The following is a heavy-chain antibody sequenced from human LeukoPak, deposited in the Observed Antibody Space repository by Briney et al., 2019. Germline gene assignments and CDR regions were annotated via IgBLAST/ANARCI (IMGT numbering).Heavy chain of an antibody. CDR2: IYYSGGT. J-gene: IGHJ5*02. D-gene: IGHD2-21*01. CDR1: GGSVSSSSYC. Sequence: SETLSLTCTVSGGSVSSSSYCWGWIRQPPGKGLEWIGSIYYSGGTYYNPSLKRRVTISVDTSKNQFSLKQSSVTAADTAVYYCARHVGGFHHSWFDPWGQGTLVTVSS. V-gene: IGHV4-39*01. CDR3: ARHVGGFHHSWFDP.